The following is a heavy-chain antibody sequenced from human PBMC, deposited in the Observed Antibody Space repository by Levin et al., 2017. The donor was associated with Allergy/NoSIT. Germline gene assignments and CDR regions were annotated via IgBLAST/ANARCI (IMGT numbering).Heavy chain of an antibody. Sequence: SCAASGITFRYYAMSWVRQAPGKGLEWVSAISGSDGSTYYVDSVKGRFTISRDNSKNTLYLQMNSLRVEDTAIYYCAKDLRDRSRGSYGNWGQGTLVTVSS. CDR3: AKDLRDRSRGSYGN. J-gene: IGHJ4*02. D-gene: IGHD1-26*01. CDR1: GITFRYYA. V-gene: IGHV3-23*01. CDR2: ISGSDGST.